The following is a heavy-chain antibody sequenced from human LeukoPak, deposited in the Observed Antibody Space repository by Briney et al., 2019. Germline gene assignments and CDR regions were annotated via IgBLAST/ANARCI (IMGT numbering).Heavy chain of an antibody. CDR1: GYTFTGYY. CDR3: ARASFNWNSGAFDI. D-gene: IGHD1-7*01. V-gene: IGHV1-2*02. CDR2: INPNSGGT. J-gene: IGHJ3*02. Sequence: ASVKVSCKASGYTFTGYYMHWVRQAPGQGLEWMGWINPNSGGTNYAQKFQGRVTMTRDTSISTAYMELSRLRSDDTAVYYCARASFNWNSGAFDIWGQGTMVTVSS.